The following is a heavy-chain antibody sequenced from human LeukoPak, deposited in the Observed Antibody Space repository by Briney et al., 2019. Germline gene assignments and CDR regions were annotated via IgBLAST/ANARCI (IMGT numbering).Heavy chain of an antibody. Sequence: GGSLRLSCAASGFTFSSYVIHWVRQAPGKGLEWVAHISYDGSDKYYADSVKGRFTISRDNSKNTLYLLMNSLRAEDTAVYYCATSGWWGYFDYWGQGTLVTVSS. J-gene: IGHJ4*02. D-gene: IGHD6-19*01. V-gene: IGHV3-30*14. CDR1: GFTFSSYV. CDR2: ISYDGSDK. CDR3: ATSGWWGYFDY.